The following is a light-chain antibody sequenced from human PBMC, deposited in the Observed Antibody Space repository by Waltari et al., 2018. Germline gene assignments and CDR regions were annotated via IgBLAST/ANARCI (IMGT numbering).Light chain of an antibody. V-gene: IGLV6-57*03. Sequence: NFMLTQPHSVSESPGKTVTISCTRSSGSIASNYVQWYQRRPGSVPTTVIYEDNQRPSGVPDRLSGSIDSSSNSASLTISGLQTEDEADYYCQSHDANHYVVFGGGTKVTVL. CDR2: EDN. CDR1: SGSIASNY. J-gene: IGLJ2*01. CDR3: QSHDANHYVV.